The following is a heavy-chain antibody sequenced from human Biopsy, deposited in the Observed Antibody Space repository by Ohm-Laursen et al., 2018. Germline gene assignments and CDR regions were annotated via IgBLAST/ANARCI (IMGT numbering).Heavy chain of an antibody. CDR1: GYTFSSYG. Sequence: SVKVSCKASGYTFSSYGITWVRQAPGQGLEWMGRITADNTNSAQKFQGRLTMTTDISTSTAYMDLKGLRSDDTAIYYCARAFGGAYYSYAFDLWGQGTLVTVSS. J-gene: IGHJ3*01. V-gene: IGHV1-18*01. CDR3: ARAFGGAYYSYAFDL. CDR2: ITADNT. D-gene: IGHD2-21*02.